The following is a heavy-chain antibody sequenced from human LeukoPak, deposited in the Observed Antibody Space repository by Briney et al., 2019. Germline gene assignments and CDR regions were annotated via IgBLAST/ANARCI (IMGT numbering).Heavy chain of an antibody. Sequence: ASVKVSCKVSGYTLTELSMHWVRQAPGKGLEWMGGFDPEDGETIYAQKFQGRVTMTEDTSTDTAYMELSSLRSEDTAVYYCATVVKGQLCFGYWGQGTLVTVSS. CDR1: GYTLTELS. CDR3: ATVVKGQLCFGY. CDR2: FDPEDGET. J-gene: IGHJ4*02. D-gene: IGHD5-18*01. V-gene: IGHV1-24*01.